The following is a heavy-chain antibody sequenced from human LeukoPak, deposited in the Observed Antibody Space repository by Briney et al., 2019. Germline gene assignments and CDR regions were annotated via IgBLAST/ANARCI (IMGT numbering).Heavy chain of an antibody. J-gene: IGHJ4*02. V-gene: IGHV3-21*01. D-gene: IGHD2-2*01. CDR3: ARVTSPYYFDS. CDR2: ISSGGTCL. CDR1: GFTFSTYG. Sequence: GGSLRLSCAASGFTFSTYGMNWVRQAPGKGLEWVSSISSGGTCLNYADSVKGRFTISRDNTKNSLYLQMNSLRAEDTAVYYCARVTSPYYFDSWGQGTLVTVSS.